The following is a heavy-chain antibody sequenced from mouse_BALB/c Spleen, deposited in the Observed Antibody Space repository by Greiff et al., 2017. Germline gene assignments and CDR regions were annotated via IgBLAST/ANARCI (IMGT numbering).Heavy chain of an antibody. CDR1: GYTFTDYN. CDR2: IYPYNGGT. D-gene: IGHD2-1*01. Sequence: SGPELVKPGASVKISCKASGYTFTDYNMHWVKQSHGKSLEWIGYIYPYNGGTGYNQKFKSKATLTVDNSSSTAYMELRSLTSEDSAVYYCARDYGNYLAWFAYWGQGTLVTVSA. V-gene: IGHV1S29*02. CDR3: ARDYGNYLAWFAY. J-gene: IGHJ3*01.